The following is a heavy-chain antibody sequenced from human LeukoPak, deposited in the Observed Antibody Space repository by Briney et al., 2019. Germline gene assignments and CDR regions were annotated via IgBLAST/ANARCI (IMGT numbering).Heavy chain of an antibody. V-gene: IGHV3-66*01. Sequence: PGGSLRLSCAASEFSVGSNYMTWVRQAPGKGLEWVSLIYSGGSTYYADSVKGRFTISRDNSKNTLNLQMNSLRAEDTAVYYCARGPSGYHNMGGQGTLVTVSS. CDR1: EFSVGSNY. CDR2: IYSGGST. D-gene: IGHD5-12*01. J-gene: IGHJ4*02. CDR3: ARGPSGYHNM.